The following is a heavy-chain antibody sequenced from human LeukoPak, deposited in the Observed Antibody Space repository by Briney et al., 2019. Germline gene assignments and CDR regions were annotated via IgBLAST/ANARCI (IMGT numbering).Heavy chain of an antibody. V-gene: IGHV3-23*01. Sequence: PGGSLRLSCAASGFTFSGSAMSWARQAPGEGLEWVSLICYSGANSYYTDSVRGRFTISRDNSKDTLFPQMNSLRAEDTAIYYCARDMQLSTWGLGTMVTVSS. J-gene: IGHJ3*01. D-gene: IGHD3-16*02. CDR3: ARDMQLST. CDR1: GFTFSGSA. CDR2: ICYSGANS.